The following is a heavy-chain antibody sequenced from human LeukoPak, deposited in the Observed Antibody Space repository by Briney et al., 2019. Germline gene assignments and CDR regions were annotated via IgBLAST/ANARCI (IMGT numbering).Heavy chain of an antibody. J-gene: IGHJ3*02. CDR2: ISSGGSYI. V-gene: IGHV3-21*01. Sequence: GGSLRLSCAASGFIFSNYSMNWVRQAPGKGLEWVSSISSGGSYIYYAASMKGRFTISRDNAKNSLYLQMNSLRGEDTAVYYCARTQMYSGSYYGAFDIWGQGTMVTVSS. CDR1: GFIFSNYS. D-gene: IGHD1-26*01. CDR3: ARTQMYSGSYYGAFDI.